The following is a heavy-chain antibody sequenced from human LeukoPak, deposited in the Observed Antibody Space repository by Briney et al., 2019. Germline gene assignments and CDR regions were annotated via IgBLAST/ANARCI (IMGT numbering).Heavy chain of an antibody. CDR1: GGTFSSYA. Sequence: ASVKVSCKASGGTFSSYAISWARQAPGQGLEWMGGIIPIFGTANYAQKFQGRVTITADESTSTAYMELSSLRSEDTAVYYCARTWIGYDYYYYYGMDVWGQGTTVTVSS. CDR3: ARTWIGYDYYYYYGMDV. CDR2: IIPIFGTA. D-gene: IGHD2-2*03. V-gene: IGHV1-69*13. J-gene: IGHJ6*02.